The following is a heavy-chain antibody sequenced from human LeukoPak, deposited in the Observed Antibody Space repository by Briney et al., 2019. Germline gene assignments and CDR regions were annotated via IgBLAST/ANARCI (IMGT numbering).Heavy chain of an antibody. V-gene: IGHV3-7*01. CDR1: GFTFSSYW. D-gene: IGHD6-19*01. Sequence: GGSLRLSCAASGFTFSSYWMSWVRQAPGKGLEWVANIKQDGSEKYYVDSVKGRFTISRDNAKNSLYLQMNSLRAEDTAVYYCARVGYSSGCYYFDYWGQGTLVTVSS. J-gene: IGHJ4*02. CDR2: IKQDGSEK. CDR3: ARVGYSSGCYYFDY.